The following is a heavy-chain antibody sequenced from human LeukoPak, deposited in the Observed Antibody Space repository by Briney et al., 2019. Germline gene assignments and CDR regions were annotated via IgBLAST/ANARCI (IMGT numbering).Heavy chain of an antibody. CDR1: GGSISGSNYY. Sequence: SETLSLTCPVSGGSISGSNYYWGWIRQPPGKGLEWIGTIIYSGTTHYDPSLKSRVTISVDTSKSQFSLRLSSVTAADTAVYYCARDFGDHRIDYWGQGTLVTVSP. V-gene: IGHV4-39*01. D-gene: IGHD4-17*01. CDR3: ARDFGDHRIDY. CDR2: IIYSGTT. J-gene: IGHJ4*02.